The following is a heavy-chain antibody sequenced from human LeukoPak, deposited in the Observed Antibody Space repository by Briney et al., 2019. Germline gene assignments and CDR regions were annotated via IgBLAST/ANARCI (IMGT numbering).Heavy chain of an antibody. J-gene: IGHJ5*02. V-gene: IGHV2-70*11. CDR3: ARMPYSSSWSGGWFDP. D-gene: IGHD6-13*01. Sequence: SGPALVKPTQTLTLTCTFPGFSLSTSGMCVSWIRQPPGKALEWLARIDWDDDKYYSTSLKTRLTISKDTSKNQVVLTMTNMDPVDTATYYCARMPYSSSWSGGWFDPWGQGTLVTVSS. CDR1: GFSLSTSGMC. CDR2: IDWDDDK.